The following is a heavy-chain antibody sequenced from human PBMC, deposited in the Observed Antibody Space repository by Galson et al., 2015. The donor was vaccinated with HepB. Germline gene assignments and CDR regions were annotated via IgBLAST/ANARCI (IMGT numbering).Heavy chain of an antibody. D-gene: IGHD6-6*01. CDR3: ARGRSSLFDY. Sequence: SLRLSCAASGFTFSSYVMHWVRQAPGKGLEWVAIIAYDGSYKYYADSVKGRFTIARDSSNNTLFLQMTSLRSEDTAIYYCARGRSSLFDYWGQGTLVTVSS. CDR1: GFTFSSYV. CDR2: IAYDGSYK. J-gene: IGHJ4*02. V-gene: IGHV3-30-3*01.